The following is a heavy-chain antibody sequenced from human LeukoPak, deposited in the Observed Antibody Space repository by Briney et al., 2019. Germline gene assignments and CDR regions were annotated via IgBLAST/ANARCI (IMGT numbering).Heavy chain of an antibody. CDR2: INQRRNT. V-gene: IGHV4-34*01. CDR1: GESFSGYS. D-gene: IGHD6-19*01. Sequence: PSETLSLTCVVYGESFSGYSWSWIRQPPGKGLEWIGVINQRRNTNYNPSLKSRVTISIDTSKNQFSLKLSSVTAADTAVYYCARHGWHAWYFDLWGRGTLVTVSS. J-gene: IGHJ2*01. CDR3: ARHGWHAWYFDL.